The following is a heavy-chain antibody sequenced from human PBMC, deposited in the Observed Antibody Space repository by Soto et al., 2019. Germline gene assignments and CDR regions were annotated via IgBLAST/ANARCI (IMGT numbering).Heavy chain of an antibody. J-gene: IGHJ6*02. Sequence: SRKISCNASAGTFSSYAISWVRQDPGQGLEWMGGIIPIFGTANYAQKFQGRVTITADESTSTAYMELSSLRSEDTAVYYCARKMGRRFFLYGMDVWGHVPTFT. D-gene: IGHD1-1*01. V-gene: IGHV1-69*13. CDR2: IIPIFGTA. CDR1: AGTFSSYA. CDR3: ARKMGRRFFLYGMDV.